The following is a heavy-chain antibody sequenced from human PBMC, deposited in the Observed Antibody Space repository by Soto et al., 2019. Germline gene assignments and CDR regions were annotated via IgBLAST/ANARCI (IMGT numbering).Heavy chain of an antibody. Sequence: SEILSLTCSVSGGSISNSSYLWGWVRQPPGKGLQWIGSVSHIGSTNYNPSLKSRLTISVGTSKTQSSLRLDSVTAADTAVYYCSRIAVSGPRTGFDYWGQGILVNVSS. V-gene: IGHV4-39*01. CDR3: SRIAVSGPRTGFDY. CDR2: VSHIGST. J-gene: IGHJ4*02. D-gene: IGHD6-19*01. CDR1: GGSISNSSYL.